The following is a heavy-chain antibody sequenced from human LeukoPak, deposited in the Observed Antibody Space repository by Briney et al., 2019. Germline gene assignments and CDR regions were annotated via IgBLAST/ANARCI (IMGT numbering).Heavy chain of an antibody. CDR3: VRVNYGGNAGYHFDY. V-gene: IGHV3-23*01. J-gene: IGHJ4*02. CDR2: ISDVGAGT. Sequence: GGSLRLSCAASGLDVWRYAMSWVSQAPGEGLEWVADISDVGAGTHYADSAQGRFTISTDNSKKTVFLQMVSLRDHDTALYYCVRVNYGGNAGYHFDYWGQGTLVTVSS. D-gene: IGHD4-23*01. CDR1: GLDVWRYA.